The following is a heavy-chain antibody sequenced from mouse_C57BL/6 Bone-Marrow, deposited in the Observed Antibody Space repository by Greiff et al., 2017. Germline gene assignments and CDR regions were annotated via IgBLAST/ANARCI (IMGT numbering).Heavy chain of an antibody. V-gene: IGHV1-50*01. CDR2: IDPSDSYT. J-gene: IGHJ2*01. CDR1: GYTFTSYW. Sequence: QVQLQQPGAELVKPGASVKLSCKASGYTFTSYWMQWVKQRPGQGLEWIGEIDPSDSYTNYNQKFKGKATLTVDTSSSTAYMQLSSLTSEDSAVYYCAAVTTGFAYWGKGTTLTVSS. D-gene: IGHD1-1*01. CDR3: AAVTTGFAY.